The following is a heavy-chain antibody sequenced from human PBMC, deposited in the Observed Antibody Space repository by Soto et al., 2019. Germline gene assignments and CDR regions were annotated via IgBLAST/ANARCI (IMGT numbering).Heavy chain of an antibody. J-gene: IGHJ6*02. Sequence: GASVKVSCKASGYTFTSYYMHWVRQAPGQGLEWMGIINPSGGSTSYAQKFQGRVTMTRDTSTSTVYMELSSLRSEDTAVYYCARGSGRDYVSLGGMDVWGQGTTVTVSS. D-gene: IGHD4-17*01. CDR1: GYTFTSYY. V-gene: IGHV1-46*01. CDR3: ARGSGRDYVSLGGMDV. CDR2: INPSGGST.